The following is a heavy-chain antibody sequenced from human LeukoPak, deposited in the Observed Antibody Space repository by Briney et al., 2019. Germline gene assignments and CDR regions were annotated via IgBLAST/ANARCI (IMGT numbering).Heavy chain of an antibody. CDR1: GGSIDPYY. D-gene: IGHD6-13*01. V-gene: IGHV4-59*01. CDR3: ARRSSSWSQYYFDY. J-gene: IGHJ4*02. CDR2: IYYSGST. Sequence: PSETLSLTCTVSGGSIDPYYWSWTRQPPGKGLEWIGYIYYSGSTDYNPSLKSRVTISVDASKNQFSLKLSSVTAADTAVYYCARRSSSWSQYYFDYWGQGTLVTVSS.